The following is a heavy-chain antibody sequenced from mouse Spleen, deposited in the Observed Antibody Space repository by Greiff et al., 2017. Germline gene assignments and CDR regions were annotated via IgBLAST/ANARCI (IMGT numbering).Heavy chain of an antibody. D-gene: IGHD2-2*01. CDR3: ARKLDYGYDLFAY. Sequence: QVQLQQSGPGLVQPSQSLSITCTVSGFSLTSYGVHWVRQSPGKGLEWLGVIWSGGSTDYNAAFISRLSISKDNSKSQVFFKMNSLQADDTAIYYCARKLDYGYDLFAYWGQGTLVTVSA. CDR2: IWSGGST. J-gene: IGHJ3*01. V-gene: IGHV2-2*01. CDR1: GFSLTSYG.